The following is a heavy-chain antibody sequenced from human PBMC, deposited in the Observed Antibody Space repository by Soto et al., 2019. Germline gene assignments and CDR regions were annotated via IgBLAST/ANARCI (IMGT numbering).Heavy chain of an antibody. CDR3: AKDLSGSRHWFDP. V-gene: IGHV3-23*01. J-gene: IGHJ5*02. CDR2: ISGSGGST. D-gene: IGHD1-26*01. CDR1: GFTYSSSA. Sequence: GAPRLSCAASGFTYSSSARSWVRQAPGKGLEWVSAISGSGGSTYYADSVKGRFTISRDNSKNTLYLQMNSLRAEDTAVYYCAKDLSGSRHWFDPWGQGTLVTVSS.